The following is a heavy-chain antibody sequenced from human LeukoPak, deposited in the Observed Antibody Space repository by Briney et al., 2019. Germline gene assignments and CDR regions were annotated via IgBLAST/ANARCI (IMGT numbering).Heavy chain of an antibody. CDR1: GYTFTGYY. CDR2: INPNSGGT. V-gene: IGHV1-2*02. J-gene: IGHJ4*02. D-gene: IGHD3-22*01. Sequence: GASVKVSCKASGYTFTGYYMHWGRQAPGQGLEWMGWINPNSGGTNYAQKFQGRVTMTRDTSISTAYMELSRLRSDDTAVYYCASVYYDSSGYYLAAFDYWGQGTLVTVSS. CDR3: ASVYYDSSGYYLAAFDY.